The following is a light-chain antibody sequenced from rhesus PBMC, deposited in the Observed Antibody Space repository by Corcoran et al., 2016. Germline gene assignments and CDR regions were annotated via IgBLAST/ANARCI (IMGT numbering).Light chain of an antibody. CDR3: QKGYGTPYS. CDR1: QGISNQ. V-gene: IGKV1S15*01. J-gene: IGKJ2*01. Sequence: DIHMTQSPSSLSASVGDTVTLTCRASQGISNQLAWYQQKPGKVPKLLIYYASTLQSGGPSRFSVSGGGPDYSLTISSLKPEDVATYYCQKGYGTPYSFGRGTKVEIK. CDR2: YAS.